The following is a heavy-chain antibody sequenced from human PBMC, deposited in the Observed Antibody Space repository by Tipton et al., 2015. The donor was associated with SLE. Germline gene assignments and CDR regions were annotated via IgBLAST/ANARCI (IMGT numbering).Heavy chain of an antibody. V-gene: IGHV4-59*12. Sequence: TLSLTCTVSGVSISGYYWTWIRLPPGRGLEWIGYIYYSGSTNYNPSLKSRVTMSVDTSKNQFSLKLNSLTAADTAVYYCARADNRGYYPEPFDIWGHGTMVTVSS. D-gene: IGHD3-22*01. CDR3: ARADNRGYYPEPFDI. CDR2: IYYSGST. J-gene: IGHJ3*02. CDR1: GVSISGYY.